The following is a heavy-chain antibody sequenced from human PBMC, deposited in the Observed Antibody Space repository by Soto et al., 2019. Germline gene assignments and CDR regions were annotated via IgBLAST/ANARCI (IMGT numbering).Heavy chain of an antibody. CDR3: ARDGRGYSYDY. J-gene: IGHJ4*02. D-gene: IGHD5-18*01. V-gene: IGHV3-33*01. CDR2: IWYDGSNK. CDR1: GFTFSSYG. Sequence: GGSLRLSCAASGFTFSSYGMHWVRQAPGKGLEWVAVIWYDGSNKYYADSVKGRFTISRDNSKNTLYLQMNSLRAEDTAVYYCARDGRGYSYDYWGQGTLVTVSS.